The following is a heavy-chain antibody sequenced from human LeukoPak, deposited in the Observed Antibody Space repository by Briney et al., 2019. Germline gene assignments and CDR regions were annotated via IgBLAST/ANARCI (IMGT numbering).Heavy chain of an antibody. V-gene: IGHV4-39*01. CDR1: GGSISSSSYY. J-gene: IGHJ5*02. Sequence: PSETLSLTCTVSGGSISSSSYYWGWIRQPPGKGLEWFESIYYTGRTYYNLSLKSRVTISVDTSKNQFSLKLSSVTAADTAVYYCARHPEYYDSSGYYRWFDPWGQGTLVTVSS. CDR2: IYYTGRT. D-gene: IGHD3-22*01. CDR3: ARHPEYYDSSGYYRWFDP.